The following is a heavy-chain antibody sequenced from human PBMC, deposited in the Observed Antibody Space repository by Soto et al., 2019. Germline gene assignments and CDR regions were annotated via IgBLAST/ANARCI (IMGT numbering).Heavy chain of an antibody. J-gene: IGHJ6*02. CDR1: AFPLGTYT. CDR3: ARLYYDYV. V-gene: IGHV3-48*02. CDR2: ISYDSDTI. D-gene: IGHD3-3*01. Sequence: GVSLRLPCSGSAFPLGTYTLNWVRQAAGKGLEWIAYISYDSDTIQYADSVKGRFTNSRDNAKNSLYLQMNSLRDEDTAVYYCARLYYDYVWGQGTTVKGSS.